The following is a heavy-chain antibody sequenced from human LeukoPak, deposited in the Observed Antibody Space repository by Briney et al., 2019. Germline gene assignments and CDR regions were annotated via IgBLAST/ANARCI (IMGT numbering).Heavy chain of an antibody. CDR2: VSSSGANT. D-gene: IGHD2-2*01. CDR3: ARDQHYATDY. V-gene: IGHV1-46*03. Sequence: ASVRVSCKASGYMFTSYNMQWVRQAPGQGLEWMGMVSSSGANTKYAQKFRGRVTMTSDTSTSTVYMELSSLISDDTAVYYCARDQHYATDYWGQGTLVTVCS. J-gene: IGHJ4*02. CDR1: GYMFTSYN.